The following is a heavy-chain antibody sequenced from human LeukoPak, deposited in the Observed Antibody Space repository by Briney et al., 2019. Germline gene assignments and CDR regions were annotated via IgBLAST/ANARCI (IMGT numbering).Heavy chain of an antibody. CDR2: IYYSGST. Sequence: SETLSLTCTASGGSISSYYWSWIRQPPGKGLEWIGYIYYSGSTNYNPSLKSRVTISVDTSKNQFSLKLSSVTAADTAVYYCARGNAGDYWGQGTLVTVSS. D-gene: IGHD1-1*01. CDR1: GGSISSYY. CDR3: ARGNAGDY. V-gene: IGHV4-59*01. J-gene: IGHJ4*02.